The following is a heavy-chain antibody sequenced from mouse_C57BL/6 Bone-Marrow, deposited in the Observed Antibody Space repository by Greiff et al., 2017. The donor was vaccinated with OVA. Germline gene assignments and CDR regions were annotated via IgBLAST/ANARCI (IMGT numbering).Heavy chain of an antibody. J-gene: IGHJ4*01. CDR1: GYSFTSYY. Sequence: VQLQQSGPELVKPGASVKISCKASGYSFTSYYIHWVKQRPGQGLEWIGWIYPGSGNTKYNEKFKGKATLTADTSSSTAYMQLSSLTSEDSAVYYCARRYYGSSFYYAMDYWGQGTSVTVSS. CDR3: ARRYYGSSFYYAMDY. D-gene: IGHD1-1*01. CDR2: IYPGSGNT. V-gene: IGHV1-66*01.